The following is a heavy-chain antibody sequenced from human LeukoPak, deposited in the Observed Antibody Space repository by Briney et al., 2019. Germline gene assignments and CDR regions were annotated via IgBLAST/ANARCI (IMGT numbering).Heavy chain of an antibody. CDR2: INPSGGST. CDR3: AREGWNDEGRVNWFDP. J-gene: IGHJ5*02. Sequence: GASVKVSCKASGYTFTSYYMHWVRQAPGQGLEWMGIINPSGGSTSYAQKFQGRVTMTRDTSTSTVYMELSSLRSEDTAVYYCAREGWNDEGRVNWFDPWGQGTLVTVSS. V-gene: IGHV1-46*01. D-gene: IGHD1-1*01. CDR1: GYTFTSYY.